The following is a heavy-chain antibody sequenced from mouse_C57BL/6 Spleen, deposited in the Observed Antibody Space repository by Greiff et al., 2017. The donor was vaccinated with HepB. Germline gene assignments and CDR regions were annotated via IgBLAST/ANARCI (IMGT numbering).Heavy chain of an antibody. J-gene: IGHJ2*01. Sequence: EVKLVESGGGLVKPGGSLKLSCAASGFTFSDYGMHWVRQAPEKGLEWVAYISSGSSTIYYADTVKGRFTISSDNAKNTLFLQMTSLRSEDTAMYYCARSRDYYAYFDYWGQGTTLTVSS. CDR3: ARSRDYYAYFDY. CDR2: ISSGSSTI. V-gene: IGHV5-17*01. CDR1: GFTFSDYG. D-gene: IGHD1-1*01.